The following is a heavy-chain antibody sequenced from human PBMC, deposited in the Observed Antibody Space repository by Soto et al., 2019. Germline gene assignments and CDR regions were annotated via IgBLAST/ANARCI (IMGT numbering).Heavy chain of an antibody. CDR3: ASLLSGYYFDY. V-gene: IGHV4-34*01. Sequence: SETLSLTCAVYGGSFSGYYWSWIRQPPRKGLEWIGEINHSGSTNYNPSLKSRVTISVDTSKNQFSLKLSSVTAADTAVYYCASLLSGYYFDYWGQGTLVTVSS. D-gene: IGHD3-22*01. J-gene: IGHJ4*02. CDR1: GGSFSGYY. CDR2: INHSGST.